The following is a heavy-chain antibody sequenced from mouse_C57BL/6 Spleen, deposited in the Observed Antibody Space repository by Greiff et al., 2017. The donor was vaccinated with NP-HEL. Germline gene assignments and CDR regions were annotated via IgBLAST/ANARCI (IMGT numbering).Heavy chain of an antibody. J-gene: IGHJ2*01. D-gene: IGHD1-1*01. V-gene: IGHV1-50*01. CDR3: ARRGTTGDY. Sequence: VQLQQPGAELVKPGASVKLSCKASGYTFTIYWLQLVQQRPGPGLEWIGEIDPSDSYTNYNQKFKGKATLTVDTSSSTAYMQLSSLTSEDSAVYYCARRGTTGDYWGQGTTLTVSS. CDR1: GYTFTIYW. CDR2: IDPSDSYT.